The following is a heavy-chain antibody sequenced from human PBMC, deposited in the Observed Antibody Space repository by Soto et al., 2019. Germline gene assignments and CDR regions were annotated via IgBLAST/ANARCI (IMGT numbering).Heavy chain of an antibody. Sequence: QVQLQQWGAGLLKPSETLSLTCAVYGGSFSGYYWSWIRQPPGKGLEWIGEINHSGSTNYNPSLKSRVTISVDTSKIQFSLKLSPVTAADTAVYYCARGDTYDFWSGWGQGTLVTVSS. CDR1: GGSFSGYY. CDR2: INHSGST. CDR3: ARGDTYDFWSG. J-gene: IGHJ4*02. V-gene: IGHV4-34*01. D-gene: IGHD3-3*01.